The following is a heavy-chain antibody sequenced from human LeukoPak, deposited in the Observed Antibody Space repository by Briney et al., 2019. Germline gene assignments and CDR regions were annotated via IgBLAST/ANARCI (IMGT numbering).Heavy chain of an antibody. CDR2: ISGSGGST. CDR1: GGSISSYY. CDR3: AKAPPTRECSSISCYTKDTFYYYYMDV. D-gene: IGHD2-2*02. Sequence: ETLSLTCTASGGSISSYYWSWVRQAPGKGLEWVSAISGSGGSTYYADSVKGRFTISRDNSKNTLYLQMNSLRAEDTAVYYCAKAPPTRECSSISCYTKDTFYYYYMDVWGKGTTVTVSS. V-gene: IGHV3-23*01. J-gene: IGHJ6*03.